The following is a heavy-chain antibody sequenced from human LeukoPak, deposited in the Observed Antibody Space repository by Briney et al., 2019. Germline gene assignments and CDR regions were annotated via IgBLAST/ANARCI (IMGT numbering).Heavy chain of an antibody. CDR2: IIPIFGTA. CDR1: GYTFTSYD. CDR3: ARDFDWNDGGDYYYGMDV. D-gene: IGHD1-1*01. Sequence: SVKVSCKASGYTFTSYDINWVRQAPGQGLEWMGGIIPIFGTANYAQKFQGRVTITADESTSTAYMELSSLRSEDTAVYYCARDFDWNDGGDYYYGMDVWGQGTTVTVSS. V-gene: IGHV1-69*13. J-gene: IGHJ6*02.